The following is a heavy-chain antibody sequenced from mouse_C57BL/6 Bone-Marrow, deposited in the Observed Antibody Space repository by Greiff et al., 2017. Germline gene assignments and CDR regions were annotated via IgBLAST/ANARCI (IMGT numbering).Heavy chain of an antibody. J-gene: IGHJ2*01. CDR1: GYTFTDYY. Sequence: QVQLQQSGAELVKPGASVKISCKASGYTFTDYYINWVKQRPGQGLEWIGKIGPGSGSTYYNEKFTGKATLTADKSSSTAYMQLSSLTSEDSAVYFGAREFITTVAYCDYWGQGTTLTVSS. V-gene: IGHV1-77*01. CDR3: AREFITTVAYCDY. D-gene: IGHD1-1*01. CDR2: IGPGSGST.